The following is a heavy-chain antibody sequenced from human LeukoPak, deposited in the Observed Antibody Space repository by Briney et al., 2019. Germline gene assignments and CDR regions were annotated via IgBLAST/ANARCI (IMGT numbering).Heavy chain of an antibody. V-gene: IGHV3-30*18. CDR1: GFTFSSYG. CDR3: AKDRARFDY. Sequence: GSLRLSCAASGFTFSSYGMHWVRQAPGKGLEWVAVISYDGSNKYYADSVKGRFTISRDNSKNTLYLQVNSLRAEDTAVYYCAKDRARFDYWGQGTLVTVSS. J-gene: IGHJ4*02. CDR2: ISYDGSNK.